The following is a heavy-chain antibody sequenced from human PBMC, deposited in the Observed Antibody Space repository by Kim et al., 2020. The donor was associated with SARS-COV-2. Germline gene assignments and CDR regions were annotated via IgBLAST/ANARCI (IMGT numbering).Heavy chain of an antibody. V-gene: IGHV3-23*01. CDR3: AKDPSGILGLDAFDI. CDR2: ISGSGGST. J-gene: IGHJ3*02. CDR1: GFTFSSYA. D-gene: IGHD1-1*01. Sequence: GWSLRLSCAASGFTFSSYAMSWVRQAPGKGLEWVSAISGSGGSTYYADSVKGRFTISRDNSKNTLYLQMNSLRAEDTAVYYCAKDPSGILGLDAFDIWGQGTMVTPSS.